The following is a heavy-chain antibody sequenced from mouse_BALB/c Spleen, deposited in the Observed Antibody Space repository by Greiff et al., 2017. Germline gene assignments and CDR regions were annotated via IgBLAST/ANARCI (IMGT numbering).Heavy chain of an antibody. Sequence: EVQVVESGGGLVQPGGSLRLSCATSGFTFTDYYMSWVRQPPGKALEWLGFIRNKANGYTTEYSASVKGRFTISRDNSQSILYLQMNTLRAEDSATYYCARDYFDYWGQGTTLTVSS. CDR2: IRNKANGYTT. CDR3: ARDYFDY. CDR1: GFTFTDYY. V-gene: IGHV7-3*02. J-gene: IGHJ2*01.